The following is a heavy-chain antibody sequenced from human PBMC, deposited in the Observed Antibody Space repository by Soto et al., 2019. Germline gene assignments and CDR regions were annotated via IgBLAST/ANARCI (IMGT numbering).Heavy chain of an antibody. CDR2: IYRSGST. Sequence: QVQMQESGPGLVKPSETLSLTCTVSGDSVRNQYWSWIRRPPGRGLEWIGYIYRSGSTKYNPSLKSRLTISVDTSKNQFSLKLSSVTAADTAVYYCARTLDYGHMDVWGKGTTVIVSS. V-gene: IGHV4-4*09. J-gene: IGHJ6*03. CDR1: GDSVRNQY. CDR3: ARTLDYGHMDV. D-gene: IGHD3-16*01.